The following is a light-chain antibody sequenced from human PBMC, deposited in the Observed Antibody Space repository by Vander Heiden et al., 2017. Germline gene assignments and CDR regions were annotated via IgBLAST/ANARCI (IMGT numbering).Light chain of an antibody. CDR1: SSNIGSNT. CDR2: SNN. J-gene: IGLJ3*02. V-gene: IGLV1-44*01. CDR3: AAWDDSLNGLV. Sequence: QSVLTQPPSASGTPGQRVTISCSGSSSNIGSNTVNWYQQLPGTAPKLLIYSNNQRPSGVPARFSGSKSGTSASLAISGLQSEDEAYYYCAAWDDSLNGLVFGGGTKLTVL.